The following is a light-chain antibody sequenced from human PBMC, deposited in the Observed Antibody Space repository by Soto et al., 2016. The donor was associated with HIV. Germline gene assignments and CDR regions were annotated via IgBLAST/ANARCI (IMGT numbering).Light chain of an antibody. CDR1: NIETKS. CDR3: QVWDSTTDFLGV. Sequence: SYVLTQPPSALVAPGKTARVTCGGNNIETKSVHWYQQKPGQAPVLVVYDDSDRPSGIPERFSGSNSGNTATLTISRVEAGDEADYYCQVWDSTTDFLGVLGGGTKLTVL. CDR2: DDS. J-gene: IGLJ3*02. V-gene: IGLV3-21*03.